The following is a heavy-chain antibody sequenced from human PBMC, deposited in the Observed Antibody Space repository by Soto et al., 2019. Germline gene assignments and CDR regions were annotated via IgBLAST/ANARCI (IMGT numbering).Heavy chain of an antibody. CDR1: GFTFSSYA. Sequence: GGSLRLSCAASGFTFSSYAMHWVRQAPGKGLEWVAVISYDGSNKYYADSVKGRFTISRDNSKNTLYLQMNSLRAEDTAVYYCARDHDDFWSGYNYYYYYGMDVWGQGTTVTVSS. D-gene: IGHD3-3*01. V-gene: IGHV3-30-3*01. CDR2: ISYDGSNK. CDR3: ARDHDDFWSGYNYYYYYGMDV. J-gene: IGHJ6*02.